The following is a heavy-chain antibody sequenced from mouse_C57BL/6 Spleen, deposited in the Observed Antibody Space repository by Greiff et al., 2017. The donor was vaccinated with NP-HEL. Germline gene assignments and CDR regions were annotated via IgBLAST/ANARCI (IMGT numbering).Heavy chain of an antibody. Sequence: VQLQRSGPELVKPGASVKISCKASGYAFSSSWMNWVKQRPGKGLEWIGRIYPGDGDTNYNGKFKGKATLTADKSSSTAYMQLSSLTSEDSAVYFCAREVGLYFDYWGQGTTLTVSS. CDR1: GYAFSSSW. CDR3: AREVGLYFDY. J-gene: IGHJ2*01. D-gene: IGHD4-1*01. CDR2: IYPGDGDT. V-gene: IGHV1-82*01.